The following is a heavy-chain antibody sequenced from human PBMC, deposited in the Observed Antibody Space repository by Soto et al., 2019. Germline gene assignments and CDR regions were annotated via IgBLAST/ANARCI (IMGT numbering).Heavy chain of an antibody. CDR3: ARVERGTATTVVDAFDI. CDR1: GGSFNSVNYY. CDR2: MSHSGGT. Sequence: VHLQQWGAGLWKLWKTLSLTWAVFGGSFNSVNYYWTWIRQPPGKGLEWIGEMSHSGGTHFNPSLKSRVTISVDTSKNQFSLKMSSVTAADTALYYCARVERGTATTVVDAFDIWGPGTLVTVSS. J-gene: IGHJ3*02. D-gene: IGHD1-1*01. V-gene: IGHV4-34*01.